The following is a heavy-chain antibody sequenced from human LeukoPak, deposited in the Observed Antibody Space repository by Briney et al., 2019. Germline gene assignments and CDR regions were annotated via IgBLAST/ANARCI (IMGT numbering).Heavy chain of an antibody. D-gene: IGHD1-1*01. V-gene: IGHV3-30-3*01. CDR1: GFTFSSYA. J-gene: IGHJ4*02. Sequence: GGSLRLSCAASGFTFSSYAMHWVRQAPGKGLEWVAVISYDGSNKYYADSVKGRFTISRDNSKNTLYLQMNSLRAEDTAVYYCASGYNWGYDFWGQGTLVTVSS. CDR2: ISYDGSNK. CDR3: ASGYNWGYDF.